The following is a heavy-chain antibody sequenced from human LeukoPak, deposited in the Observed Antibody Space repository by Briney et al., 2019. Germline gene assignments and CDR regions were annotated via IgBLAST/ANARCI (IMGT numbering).Heavy chain of an antibody. CDR3: ARDRVATMPDAFDI. J-gene: IGHJ3*02. V-gene: IGHV4-38-2*02. CDR2: IYHSGST. Sequence: RPSETLSLTCTVSGYSISSGYYWGWIRQPPGKGVEWIGSIYHSGSTYYNPSLKSRVTISVDTSKNQFSLKLSSVTAADTAVYYCARDRVATMPDAFDIWGQGTMVTVSS. D-gene: IGHD5-24*01. CDR1: GYSISSGYY.